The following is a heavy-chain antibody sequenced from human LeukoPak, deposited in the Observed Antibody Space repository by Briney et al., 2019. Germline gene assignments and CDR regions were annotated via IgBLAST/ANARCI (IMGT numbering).Heavy chain of an antibody. V-gene: IGHV3-30*19. Sequence: GGSLRLSCVASGFTFSSYGMHWVRQAPGKGLEWVAVISYDGSNKYYADSVKGRFTISRDNSKNTLYLQMNSLRAEDTAVYYCGSVTTVYWGQGTLVTVSS. CDR3: GSVTTVY. CDR2: ISYDGSNK. D-gene: IGHD4-17*01. J-gene: IGHJ4*02. CDR1: GFTFSSYG.